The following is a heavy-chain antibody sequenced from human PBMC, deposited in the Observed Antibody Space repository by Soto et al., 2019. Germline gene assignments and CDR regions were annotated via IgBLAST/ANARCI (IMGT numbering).Heavy chain of an antibody. CDR1: GFTLISYW. J-gene: IGHJ6*02. Sequence: GGSLRLSCAASGFTLISYWMTCVRQAPGKGLEWVANIKHDGGEKYYVDSVKGRFTISRDNAKNSLYLQMNSLRAEDTAVYYCARDKMAYCSGDCYAGSYYYGMDVWGQGTTVTVSS. CDR2: IKHDGGEK. D-gene: IGHD2-21*02. V-gene: IGHV3-7*03. CDR3: ARDKMAYCSGDCYAGSYYYGMDV.